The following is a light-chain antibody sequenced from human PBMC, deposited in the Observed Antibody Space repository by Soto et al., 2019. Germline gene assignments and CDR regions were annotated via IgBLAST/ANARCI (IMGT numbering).Light chain of an antibody. CDR2: AAS. CDR1: QSIHNNY. V-gene: IGKV3-20*01. CDR3: QQYGSSRPIT. J-gene: IGKJ5*01. Sequence: EIVLTQSPGTLSLSPGGRATLSCRASQSIHNNYLAWYQQKPGQAPRLLIYAASGRATGLPDRFSGSGSGTDFTLTISRLEPEDFAVYYCQQYGSSRPITFGQGTRLEIK.